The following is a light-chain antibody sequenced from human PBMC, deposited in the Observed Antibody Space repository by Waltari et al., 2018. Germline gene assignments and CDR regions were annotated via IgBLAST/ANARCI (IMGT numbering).Light chain of an antibody. V-gene: IGKV1-39*01. CDR2: AAS. CDR3: QQSYTPPSLT. J-gene: IGKJ1*01. Sequence: DIQMTQSPSSLSASVGDRVTITCRASQGISSYLNWYQQKAGKAPKLLIYAASNLQNGVPSRFRGSGSVTDFTLTINSLQLEDFATYYCQQSYTPPSLTFGQWTKVEIK. CDR1: QGISSY.